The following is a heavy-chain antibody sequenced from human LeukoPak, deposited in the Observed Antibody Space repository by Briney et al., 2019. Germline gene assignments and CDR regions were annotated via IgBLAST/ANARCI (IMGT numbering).Heavy chain of an antibody. CDR2: ISGSGGST. D-gene: IGHD6-13*01. V-gene: IGHV3-23*01. CDR3: AKDQYSSSWYGYFDY. J-gene: IGHJ4*02. Sequence: GGSLRLSCAASGFTFSSYAMSWVRQAPGKGLEWVSAISGSGGSTYYADSVKGRSTISRDNSKNTLYLQMNSLRAEDTAVYYCAKDQYSSSWYGYFDYWGQGTLVTVSS. CDR1: GFTFSSYA.